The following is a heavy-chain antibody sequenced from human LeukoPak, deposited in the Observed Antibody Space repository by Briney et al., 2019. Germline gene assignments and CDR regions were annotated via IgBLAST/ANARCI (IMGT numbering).Heavy chain of an antibody. CDR3: ATRLYVGGQWWKYYFDY. Sequence: SVKVSCKVSGYTLTELSMHWVRQAPGKGLEWMGCFDPEDGETIYAQKFQGRVTMTEDTSTDTAYMELSSLRSEDTAVYYCATRLYVGGQWWKYYFDYWGQGTLVTVSS. CDR1: GYTLTELS. V-gene: IGHV1-24*01. J-gene: IGHJ4*02. D-gene: IGHD2-15*01. CDR2: FDPEDGET.